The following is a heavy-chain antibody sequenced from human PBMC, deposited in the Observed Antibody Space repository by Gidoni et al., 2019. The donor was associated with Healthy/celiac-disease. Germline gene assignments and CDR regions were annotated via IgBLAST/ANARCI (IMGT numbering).Heavy chain of an antibody. V-gene: IGHV1-69*01. CDR3: AREEGQHAFDI. CDR2: IIPICGTA. Sequence: QVQLVPSGAEVKKPGSSVKFSCKASGGTFSSSAISWVRQDPGQGLEWMGGIIPICGTANYAPKLQGRVTITADESTSKAYMELSSLRSEDTAVYYCAREEGQHAFDIWGQGTMVTVSS. CDR1: GGTFSSSA. J-gene: IGHJ3*02.